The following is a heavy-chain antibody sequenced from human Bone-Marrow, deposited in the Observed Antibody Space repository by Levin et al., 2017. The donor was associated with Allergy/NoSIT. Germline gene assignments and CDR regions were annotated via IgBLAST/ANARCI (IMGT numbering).Heavy chain of an antibody. Sequence: SETLSLTCTVSGGSIINDYWSWIRQPPGKGLEWIGYIYYNGNAEFNPSLKSRATISVDTSRNEFSLKMRSVTAADTAVYYCARAPRFFDWFDPWGHGVLVAVSS. CDR3: ARAPRFFDWFDP. CDR2: IYYNGNA. D-gene: IGHD3-3*01. J-gene: IGHJ5*02. V-gene: IGHV4-59*01. CDR1: GGSIINDY.